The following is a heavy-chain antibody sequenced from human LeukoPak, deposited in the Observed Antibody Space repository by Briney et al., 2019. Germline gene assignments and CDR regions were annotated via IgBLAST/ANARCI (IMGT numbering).Heavy chain of an antibody. Sequence: SETLSLTCTVSGGSISSYYWSWIRQPPGKGLEWIWCIYYSGSTNYNPSLKSRVTISVDTSKNQFSLKLSSVTAADTAVYYCARRGDGYNYDFDYWGQGTLVTVSS. J-gene: IGHJ4*02. CDR2: IYYSGST. V-gene: IGHV4-59*08. D-gene: IGHD5-24*01. CDR3: ARRGDGYNYDFDY. CDR1: GGSISSYY.